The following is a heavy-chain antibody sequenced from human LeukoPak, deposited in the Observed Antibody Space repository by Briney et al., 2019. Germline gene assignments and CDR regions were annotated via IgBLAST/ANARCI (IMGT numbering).Heavy chain of an antibody. CDR3: ARAVDSSGWYNYLSGYYYGMAV. CDR2: SYYSGST. CDR1: GVSISSSSYY. D-gene: IGHD6-19*01. Sequence: AETLCLTCTVSGVSISSSSYYWGWIGQPPGKGLEWIGSSYYSGSTYDTPSLKSRVTISVDTSKNQFSLKLSSVTAADPAVYYCARAVDSSGWYNYLSGYYYGMAVWGQGTTVTVSS. J-gene: IGHJ6*02. V-gene: IGHV4-39*07.